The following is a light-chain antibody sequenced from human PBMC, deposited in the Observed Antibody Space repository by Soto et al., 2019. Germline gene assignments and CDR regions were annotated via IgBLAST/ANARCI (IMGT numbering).Light chain of an antibody. Sequence: QSVLTQPPSVSGSPGQSVTISCTGTSSDVGSYNRVSWYQQPPGTATKLMIYEVSNRPSGVPDRFSWTKSGNTAFMTISGLQAEDAADDYCSAYRRSSTDVCGMGTKVSVL. V-gene: IGLV2-18*02. CDR1: SSDVGSYNR. CDR3: SAYRRSSTDV. J-gene: IGLJ1*01. CDR2: EVS.